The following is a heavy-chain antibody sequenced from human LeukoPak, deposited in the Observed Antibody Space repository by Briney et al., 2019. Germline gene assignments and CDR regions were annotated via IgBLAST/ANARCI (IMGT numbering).Heavy chain of an antibody. J-gene: IGHJ4*02. CDR3: AKRGVL. V-gene: IGHV3-7*03. CDR1: GFSFSSNW. Sequence: PGGSLRLSCAASGFSFSSNWMSWVRQAPGKGLEWVANIKQDGSEKYYVDSVKGRFTISRDNSKNTLYLQMNSLRAEDTAVYYCAKRGVLWGQGTLVTVSS. D-gene: IGHD3-10*01. CDR2: IKQDGSEK.